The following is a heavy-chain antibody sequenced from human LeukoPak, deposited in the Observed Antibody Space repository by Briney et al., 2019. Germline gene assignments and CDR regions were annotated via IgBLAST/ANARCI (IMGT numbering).Heavy chain of an antibody. D-gene: IGHD6-19*01. CDR3: AKARFGSGWYDN. CDR1: GFTFSSYA. Sequence: GGSLRLSCAASGFTFSSYAMSWVRQAPGKGLEWVSVISDNGGSTYYADSVKGRFTISRDNSKNMLYLQMNSLRVEDTAVYYCAKARFGSGWYDNWGQGTLVTVSP. CDR2: ISDNGGST. V-gene: IGHV3-23*01. J-gene: IGHJ5*02.